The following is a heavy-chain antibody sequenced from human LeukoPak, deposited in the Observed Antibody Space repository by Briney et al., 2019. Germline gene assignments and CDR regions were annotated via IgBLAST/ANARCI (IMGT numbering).Heavy chain of an antibody. D-gene: IGHD3-9*01. CDR3: HPREDILTGYDNSDY. Sequence: GGSLRLSCAASGFTFSSYSMNWVRQAPGKGLEWVSSISSSSSYIYYADSVKGRFTISRDNAKNSLYLQMNSLRAEDTAVYYCHPREDILTGYDNSDYWGQGTLVTVSS. CDR1: GFTFSSYS. CDR2: ISSSSSYI. V-gene: IGHV3-21*01. J-gene: IGHJ4*02.